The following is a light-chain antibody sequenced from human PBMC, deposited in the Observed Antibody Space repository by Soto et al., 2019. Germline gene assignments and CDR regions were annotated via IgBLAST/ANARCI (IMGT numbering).Light chain of an antibody. CDR3: QQNDNLPPT. CDR1: QDISNY. J-gene: IGKJ2*01. Sequence: DIQMTQSPSSLSASVGDRVTITCHASQDISNYLHWYQQKPVKAPKLLIYDASNLETGVPSRFSGSGSGTDFTFTISSLQPEDIATYYCQQNDNLPPTFGQGTKLEIK. V-gene: IGKV1-33*01. CDR2: DAS.